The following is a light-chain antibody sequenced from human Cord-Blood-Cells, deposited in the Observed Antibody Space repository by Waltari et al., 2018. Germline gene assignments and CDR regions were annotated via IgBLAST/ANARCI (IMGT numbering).Light chain of an antibody. J-gene: IGKJ2*01. CDR3: LQHNSYPYT. CDR1: QGIRND. V-gene: IGKV1-17*01. Sequence: DIQMTQSPSSLSESVGDRVTITCRASQGIRNDLGWYQQKPVKAAKRLIYAASSLQSGVPSSFCGSGSGTEFTLTISSLQPEYFATYYYLQHNSYPYTFGHWTKLEI. CDR2: AAS.